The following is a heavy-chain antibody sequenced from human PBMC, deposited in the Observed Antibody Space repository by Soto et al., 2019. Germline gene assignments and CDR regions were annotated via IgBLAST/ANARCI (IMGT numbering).Heavy chain of an antibody. D-gene: IGHD6-19*01. CDR2: ISGSGGST. Sequence: VQLLEWGGGLVQPGGSLRLSCGASGFTFSTYAMSWVRQAPGKGLEWVSAISGSGGSTYHADSVKGRFTISRDNSKNTLYLQMNSLRAEDTAVYYCARGSSGWYVFDYWGQGTLVIVSS. J-gene: IGHJ4*02. CDR1: GFTFSTYA. V-gene: IGHV3-23*01. CDR3: ARGSSGWYVFDY.